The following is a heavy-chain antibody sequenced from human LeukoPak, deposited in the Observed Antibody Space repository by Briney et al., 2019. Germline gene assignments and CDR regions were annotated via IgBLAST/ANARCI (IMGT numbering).Heavy chain of an antibody. J-gene: IGHJ6*02. CDR2: IYHSGST. CDR3: ARGLRAQRYYYYGMDV. D-gene: IGHD3-16*01. Sequence: SETLSLTCTVSGGSISSGGYYWSWIRQPPGKGLEWIGYIYHSGSTYYNPSLKGRVTISVDRSKNQFSLKLSSVTAADTAVYYCARGLRAQRYYYYGMDVWGQGTTVTVSS. V-gene: IGHV4-30-2*01. CDR1: GGSISSGGYY.